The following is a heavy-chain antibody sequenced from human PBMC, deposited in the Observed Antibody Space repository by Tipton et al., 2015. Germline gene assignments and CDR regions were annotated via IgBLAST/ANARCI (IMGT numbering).Heavy chain of an antibody. CDR1: GGPISTFS. CDR3: TRDRGRGGHTRGGIDS. D-gene: IGHD3-16*01. V-gene: IGHV4-59*01. CDR2: IDYSGDT. J-gene: IGHJ4*02. Sequence: TLSLTCTVSGGPISTFSWSWIRQSPGKGLEWIGYIDYSGDTNYNPSLMSRVTISIDASKNQFSLKVNSVTAADTAVYYCTRDRGRGGHTRGGIDSWGQGTLVTVSS.